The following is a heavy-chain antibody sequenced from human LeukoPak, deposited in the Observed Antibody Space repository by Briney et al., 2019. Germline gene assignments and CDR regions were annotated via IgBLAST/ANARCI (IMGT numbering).Heavy chain of an antibody. D-gene: IGHD3-22*01. J-gene: IGHJ3*02. CDR3: ARDRYYYDTSGPPLDI. CDR1: GGSISSYY. CDR2: IYTSGST. Sequence: SETLSLTCTVSGGSISSYYWSWIRQPAGKGLEWIGRIYTSGSTNYNPSLKSRVTMSVDTSKNQFSLRLSPVTAADTAVYYCARDRYYYDTSGPPLDIWGQGTMVTVSS. V-gene: IGHV4-4*07.